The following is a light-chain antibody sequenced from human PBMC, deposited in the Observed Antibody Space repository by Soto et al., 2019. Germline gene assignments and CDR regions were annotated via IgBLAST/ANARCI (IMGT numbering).Light chain of an antibody. V-gene: IGLV1-40*01. CDR3: QSYDSSLSISV. CDR2: GDI. Sequence: QSVLTQPPSVSGAPGQRVSISCTGTSTNIGAGYDVHWYQHLPGTAPKLLIFGDINRPSGVPDRFSGSKSGTSASLAITGLQAEDEGDYYCQSYDSSLSISVFGGGTKLTVL. J-gene: IGLJ2*01. CDR1: STNIGAGYD.